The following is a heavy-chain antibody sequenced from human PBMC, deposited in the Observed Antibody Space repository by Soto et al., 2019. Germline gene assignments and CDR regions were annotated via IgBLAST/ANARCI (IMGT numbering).Heavy chain of an antibody. V-gene: IGHV3-21*01. Sequence: EVQLVESGGGLVKPGGSLRLSCAASGFTFSSYSMNWVRQAPGKGLEWVSSISSSSSYIYYADSVKGRFTISRDNAKNSLYLQMNSLRAEDTAVYYCARVGGQLVPRFDYWGQGTLVTVSS. D-gene: IGHD6-6*01. J-gene: IGHJ4*02. CDR3: ARVGGQLVPRFDY. CDR2: ISSSSSYI. CDR1: GFTFSSYS.